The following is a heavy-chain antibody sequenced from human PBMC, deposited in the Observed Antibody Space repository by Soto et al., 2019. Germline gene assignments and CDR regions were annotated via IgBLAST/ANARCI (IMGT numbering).Heavy chain of an antibody. J-gene: IGHJ6*02. CDR1: GYTFTSYD. Sequence: ASVKVSCKASGYTFTSYDINWVRQATGQGLEWMGWMNPNSGNTGYAQKFQGRVTMTRNTSISTAYMELSSLRSEDTAVYYCARSTGYSYGYGMDVWGPGTRVTVSS. CDR2: MNPNSGNT. V-gene: IGHV1-8*01. CDR3: ARSTGYSYGYGMDV. D-gene: IGHD5-18*01.